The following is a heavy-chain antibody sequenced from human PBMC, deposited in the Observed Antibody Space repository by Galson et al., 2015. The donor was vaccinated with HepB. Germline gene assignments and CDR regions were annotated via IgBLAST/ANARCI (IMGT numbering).Heavy chain of an antibody. Sequence: SVKVSCKASGYTLTSYGISWVRQAPGQGLEWMGGISPYNGDTNYAQNVQDRVTMTTDTSTSTAYMELRSLRSDDTAVYYCARYNTYYYFSGSSTMIDYWGQGTLVTVSS. CDR2: ISPYNGDT. J-gene: IGHJ4*02. V-gene: IGHV1-18*04. CDR3: ARYNTYYYFSGSSTMIDY. CDR1: GYTLTSYG. D-gene: IGHD3-10*01.